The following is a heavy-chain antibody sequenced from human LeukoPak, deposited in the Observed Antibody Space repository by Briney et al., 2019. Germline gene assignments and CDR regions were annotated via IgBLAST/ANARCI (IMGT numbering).Heavy chain of an antibody. CDR2: INPNSGGT. J-gene: IGHJ6*03. D-gene: IGHD3-10*01. CDR3: ARVYYYGSGSQYYYYYYYMDV. Sequence: GASVKVSCKASGYTFTGYYMHWVRQAPGQGLEWMGWINPNSGGTNYAQKFQGRVTMTRDTSISTAYMELSRLRSDDTAVYYCARVYYYGSGSQYYYYYYYMDVWGKGTTVTVSS. CDR1: GYTFTGYY. V-gene: IGHV1-2*02.